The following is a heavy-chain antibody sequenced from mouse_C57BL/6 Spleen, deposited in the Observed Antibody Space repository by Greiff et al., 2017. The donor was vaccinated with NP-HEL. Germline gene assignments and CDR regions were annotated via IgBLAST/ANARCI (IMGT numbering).Heavy chain of an antibody. V-gene: IGHV1-39*01. CDR2: INPNYGTT. J-gene: IGHJ1*03. D-gene: IGHD1-1*01. Sequence: EVQLQQSGPELVKPGASVKISCKASGYSFTDYNMNWVKQSHGKSLEWIGVINPNYGTTSYNQKFKGKATLTVDQSSSTAYMQLNSLASEDSEFYYCARRDYGSSYGYFDVWGTGTTVTVSS. CDR3: ARRDYGSSYGYFDV. CDR1: GYSFTDYN.